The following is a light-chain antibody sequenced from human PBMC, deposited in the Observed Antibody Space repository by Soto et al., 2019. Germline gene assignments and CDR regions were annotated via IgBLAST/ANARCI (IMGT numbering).Light chain of an antibody. Sequence: DIALTQSPDTLSVSPGERATLSCRASRSVGFSLGWYQQKPGQAPRLLIYATSSRATDIPDRFIGYGSGTDFTLTISGLEPEDFAVYYCQQFGSSLSTFGQGTKVDIK. CDR2: ATS. CDR1: RSVGFS. CDR3: QQFGSSLST. V-gene: IGKV3-20*01. J-gene: IGKJ1*01.